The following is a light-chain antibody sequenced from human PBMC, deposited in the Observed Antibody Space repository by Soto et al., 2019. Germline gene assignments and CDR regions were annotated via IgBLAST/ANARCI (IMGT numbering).Light chain of an antibody. CDR3: QSYDSSLRGV. CDR1: NSDIGAGYD. CDR2: ANN. Sequence: QSVLTQPPSVSGAPGQRATISCTGSNSDIGAGYDVHWYQQLPGTAPKLVIYANNNRPSGVPNRFSASKSGTTPSLAITGLQAEDEADYYCQSYDSSLRGVFGTGTKVTVL. V-gene: IGLV1-40*01. J-gene: IGLJ1*01.